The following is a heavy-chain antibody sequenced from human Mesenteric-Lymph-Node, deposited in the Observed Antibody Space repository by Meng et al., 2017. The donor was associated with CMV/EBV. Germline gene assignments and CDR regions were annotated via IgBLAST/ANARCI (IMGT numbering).Heavy chain of an antibody. CDR2: IIPIFGRA. CDR1: GGSFSSDA. Sequence: ASGGSFSSDAISWVAQAPGEGLEGVGGIIPIFGRANYAPKFEGRVRMCTNESTSTADMAVSRLRSEDTVVYYCATYSSSSVGSFAPWGKGTLVTVSS. CDR3: ATYSSSSVGSFAP. D-gene: IGHD6-6*01. J-gene: IGHJ5*01. V-gene: IGHV1-69*05.